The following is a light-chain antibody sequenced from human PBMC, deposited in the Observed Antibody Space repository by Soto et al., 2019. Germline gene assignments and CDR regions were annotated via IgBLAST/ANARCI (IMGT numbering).Light chain of an antibody. CDR1: QGIRND. CDR2: AAS. J-gene: IGKJ5*01. V-gene: IGKV1-17*01. Sequence: IQMTQSPSSLSASVGGRVTITCRASQGIRNDLDWYQQKPGKAPMLLIYAASTLQSGVPSRFSGSGSGTEFTLTISSLQPEDFATYYCQQLNRYPITFGQGTRLEIK. CDR3: QQLNRYPIT.